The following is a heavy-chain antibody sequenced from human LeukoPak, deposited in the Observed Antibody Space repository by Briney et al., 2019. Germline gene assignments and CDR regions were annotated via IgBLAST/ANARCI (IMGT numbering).Heavy chain of an antibody. CDR2: INHSGST. J-gene: IGHJ5*02. CDR3: ARGSAITMVRGIIRRWFDP. D-gene: IGHD3-10*01. V-gene: IGHV4-34*01. Sequence: SETLSLTCAVYGGSFSGYYWSWIRQPPGKGLEWIGEINHSGSTNYNPSLKSRVTMSVDTSKNQFSLKLSSVTAADTAVYYCARGSAITMVRGIIRRWFDPWGQGTLVTVSS. CDR1: GGSFSGYY.